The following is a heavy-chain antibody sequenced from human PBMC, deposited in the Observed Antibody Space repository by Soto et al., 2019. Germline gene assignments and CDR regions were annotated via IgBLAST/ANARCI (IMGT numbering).Heavy chain of an antibody. D-gene: IGHD3-9*01. J-gene: IGHJ4*02. Sequence: SETLSLTCTVSGGSISSGGYYWSWIRQQPGKGLEWIGYIYYSGSTYYNPSLKSRVTISVDTSKNQFSLKLSSVTAADTAVYYCARGEAYYDILTGYYNRPPFDYWGQGTLVTVSS. CDR3: ARGEAYYDILTGYYNRPPFDY. CDR1: GGSISSGGYY. V-gene: IGHV4-31*03. CDR2: IYYSGST.